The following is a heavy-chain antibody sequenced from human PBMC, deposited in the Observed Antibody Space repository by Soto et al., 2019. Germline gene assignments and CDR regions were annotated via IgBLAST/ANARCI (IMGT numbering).Heavy chain of an antibody. CDR1: GFTFGDYA. D-gene: IGHD3-9*01. CDR2: IRSKAYGGTT. V-gene: IGHV3-49*03. Sequence: GGSLRLSCTASGFTFGDYAMSWFRQAPGKGLEWVGFIRSKAYGGTTEYAASVKGRFTISGDDSKSIAYLQMNSLKTEDTAVYYCTRDLRPGSLYYDILTGYYHDYWGQGTLVTVSS. CDR3: TRDLRPGSLYYDILTGYYHDY. J-gene: IGHJ4*02.